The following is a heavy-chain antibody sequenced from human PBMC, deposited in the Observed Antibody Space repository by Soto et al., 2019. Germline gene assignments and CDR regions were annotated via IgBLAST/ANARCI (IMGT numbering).Heavy chain of an antibody. J-gene: IGHJ6*03. V-gene: IGHV4-59*13. CDR1: GGSISRYF. CDR3: ATYDSPYFYMDV. D-gene: IGHD3-16*01. CDR2: IYYSGST. Sequence: QVQLQESGPGLVKPSETLSLTCTVSGGSISRYFWSWIRQPPGKGLQWIGHIYYSGSTDYNPSLRSLVAISVDASKTHFSLRLNSVTAADAAVYYCATYDSPYFYMDVWGKGTPVTVSS.